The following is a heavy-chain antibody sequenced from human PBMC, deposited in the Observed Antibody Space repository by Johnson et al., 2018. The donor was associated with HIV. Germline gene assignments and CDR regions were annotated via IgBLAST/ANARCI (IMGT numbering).Heavy chain of an antibody. D-gene: IGHD2-8*01. CDR1: GFTFSSYA. V-gene: IGHV3-9*01. Sequence: VQLVESGGGLVQPGRSLRLSCAASGFTFSSYAMSWVRQAPGKGLEWVSGISWNSGSIGYADSVKGRFTISRDNAKNSLYLQMNSLRAEDTAVYYCAKAGGVLMVYAWETDAFDIWGQGTMVTVSS. CDR3: AKAGGVLMVYAWETDAFDI. CDR2: ISWNSGSI. J-gene: IGHJ3*02.